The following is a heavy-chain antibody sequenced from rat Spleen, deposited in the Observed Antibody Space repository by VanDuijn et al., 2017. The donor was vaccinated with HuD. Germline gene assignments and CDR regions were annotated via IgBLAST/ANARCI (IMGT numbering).Heavy chain of an antibody. CDR3: TREGYY. Sequence: EVQLVESGGGLVQPGRSLKLSCVASGFTFNNYWMTWIRQAPGKGLEWVASITNTGGSTYYPDSVKGRFTISRDNAKSTLYLQMNRLRSGETATDYCTREGYYWGQGVMVTVSS. J-gene: IGHJ2*01. CDR1: GFTFNNYW. CDR2: ITNTGGST. V-gene: IGHV5-31*01. D-gene: IGHD4-3*01.